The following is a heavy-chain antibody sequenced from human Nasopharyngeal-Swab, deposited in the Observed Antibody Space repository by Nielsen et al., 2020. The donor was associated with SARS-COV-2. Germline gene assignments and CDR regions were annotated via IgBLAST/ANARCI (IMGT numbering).Heavy chain of an antibody. CDR2: INEDGSIT. D-gene: IGHD3-16*01. J-gene: IGHJ5*02. Sequence: GESLKISCAASGFTFRSYWMHWVRQVPGKGLGWVSRINEDGSITNYADSVEGRFTISRDNAKNTLFLHMNSLRAEDTAVYYCGRDLGGRFSTWGQGTLVTASS. CDR1: GFTFRSYW. V-gene: IGHV3-74*01. CDR3: GRDLGGRFST.